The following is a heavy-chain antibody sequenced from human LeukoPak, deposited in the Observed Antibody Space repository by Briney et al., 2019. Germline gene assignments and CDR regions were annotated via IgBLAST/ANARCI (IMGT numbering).Heavy chain of an antibody. D-gene: IGHD2-2*01. J-gene: IGHJ5*02. V-gene: IGHV4-30-4*08. CDR1: GGSISSGDYY. Sequence: SETLSLTCTVSGGSISSGDYYWSWIRQPPGKGLEWIGYIYYSGSTYYNPSLKSRVTISVDTSKNQFSLKLSSVTAADTAVYYCARVEVPAAEYDNWFDPWGQGTLVTVSS. CDR2: IYYSGST. CDR3: ARVEVPAAEYDNWFDP.